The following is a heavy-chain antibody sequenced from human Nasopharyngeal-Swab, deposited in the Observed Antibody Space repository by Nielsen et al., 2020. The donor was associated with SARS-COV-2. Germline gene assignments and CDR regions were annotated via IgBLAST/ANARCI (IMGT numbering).Heavy chain of an antibody. CDR3: AKVGSGYDNDY. CDR2: ISWNSGSI. D-gene: IGHD3-22*01. Sequence: SLKISCAASGFTFSSYWMSWVRQAPGKGLEWVSGISWNSGSIGYADSVKGRFTISRDNAKNSLYLQMNSLGAEDTALYYCAKVGSGYDNDYWGQGTLVTVSS. V-gene: IGHV3-9*01. CDR1: GFTFSSYW. J-gene: IGHJ4*02.